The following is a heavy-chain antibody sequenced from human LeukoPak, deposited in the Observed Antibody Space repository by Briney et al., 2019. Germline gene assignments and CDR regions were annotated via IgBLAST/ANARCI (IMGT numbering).Heavy chain of an antibody. Sequence: PSETLSLTCSVSGGSISSTRYYWGWIRQPPGKGLEWIGEVHLSGATNYNLSLESRVSMSIDKSKNHLSLEVTSVTAADTAIYYCTRESGAFSPFGFWGQGTLVTVSS. V-gene: IGHV4-39*02. J-gene: IGHJ4*02. CDR1: GGSISSTRYY. CDR3: TRESGAFSPFGF. D-gene: IGHD1-26*01. CDR2: VHLSGAT.